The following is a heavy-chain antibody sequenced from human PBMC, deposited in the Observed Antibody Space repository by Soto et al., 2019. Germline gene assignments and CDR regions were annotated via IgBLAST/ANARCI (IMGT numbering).Heavy chain of an antibody. CDR3: ARAEQQLASYYYGMDV. V-gene: IGHV3-33*01. J-gene: IGHJ6*02. CDR2: IWDNGRDK. Sequence: PGGCMRLSCAASGFTFSTYGMPWVRKAPGKGLEWVAIIWDNGRDKYYVDSVKGRFTIPRDNSKNALYLQMNNLRAEDTAVYFCARAEQQLASYYYGMDVWGQGTTVTVSS. CDR1: GFTFSTYG. D-gene: IGHD6-13*01.